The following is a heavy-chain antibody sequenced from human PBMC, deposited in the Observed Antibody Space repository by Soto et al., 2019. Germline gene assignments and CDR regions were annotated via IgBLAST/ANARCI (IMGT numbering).Heavy chain of an antibody. Sequence: QVQLVQSGAEVKKPGASVKVSCKASGYTFTSYDINWVRQATGQGLEWMGWMNPNSANTAYAQKFQGRVTMTRNTSISTAYMELSGLSSEDTAVYYCAREQSSGYYYDYWGQGTLVTVSS. D-gene: IGHD3-22*01. J-gene: IGHJ4*02. V-gene: IGHV1-8*01. CDR2: MNPNSANT. CDR3: AREQSSGYYYDY. CDR1: GYTFTSYD.